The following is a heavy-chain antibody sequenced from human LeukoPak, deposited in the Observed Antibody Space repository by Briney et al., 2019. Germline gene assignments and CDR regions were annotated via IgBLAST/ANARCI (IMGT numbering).Heavy chain of an antibody. D-gene: IGHD1-26*01. CDR3: ATTEGELTHFFDY. Sequence: ASVKVSCKVSGYTLTELSMHWVRQAPGKGLEWMGGLDPEDGETIYAQKFQGRVTMTEDTSTDTAYMELSSLRSEDTAVYYCATTEGELTHFFDYWGQGTLVTVSS. CDR1: GYTLTELS. V-gene: IGHV1-24*01. CDR2: LDPEDGET. J-gene: IGHJ4*02.